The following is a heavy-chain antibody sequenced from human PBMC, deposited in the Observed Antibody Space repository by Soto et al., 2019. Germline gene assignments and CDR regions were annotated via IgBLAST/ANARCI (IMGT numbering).Heavy chain of an antibody. J-gene: IGHJ4*02. CDR1: GGTFSSYA. Sequence: SVKVSCKASGGTFSSYAISWVRQAPGQGLEWMGGIIPIFGTANYAQKFQGRVTITADESTSTAYMELSSLRSEDTAVYYCARRYSYGYYYFDYWGQGTLVTVSS. V-gene: IGHV1-69*13. D-gene: IGHD5-18*01. CDR3: ARRYSYGYYYFDY. CDR2: IIPIFGTA.